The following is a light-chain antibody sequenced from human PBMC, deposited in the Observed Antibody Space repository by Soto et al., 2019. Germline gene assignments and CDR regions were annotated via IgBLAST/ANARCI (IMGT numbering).Light chain of an antibody. CDR1: SSDVGRYKF. CDR3: SSSTDTDTLVI. J-gene: IGLJ2*01. Sequence: QSALTQPRSVSGSPGQSVTISCTGTSSDVGRYKFVSWYQQHPGKAPKLLIYEVSNRPSGVSSRFSGSKSGNTASLTISGLQTEDEATYYCSSSTDTDTLVIFGGGTKLTVL. V-gene: IGLV2-11*01. CDR2: EVS.